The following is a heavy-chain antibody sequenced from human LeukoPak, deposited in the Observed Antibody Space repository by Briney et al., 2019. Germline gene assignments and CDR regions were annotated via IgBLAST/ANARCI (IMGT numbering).Heavy chain of an antibody. CDR2: INQDGSEI. D-gene: IGHD4-17*01. CDR1: GFTFSSYS. J-gene: IGHJ3*02. V-gene: IGHV3-7*03. Sequence: GGSLRLSCEASGFTFSSYSLNWVRQAPGKGLEWVANINQDGSEIYYVDSVKGRFTISRDNAKNSLFLEMKRLRAEDTALYHCARCVTTDPMTAFDIWGQGTMVTVSS. CDR3: ARCVTTDPMTAFDI.